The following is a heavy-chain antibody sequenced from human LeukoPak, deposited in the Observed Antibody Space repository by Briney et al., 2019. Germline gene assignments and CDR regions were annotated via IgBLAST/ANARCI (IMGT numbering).Heavy chain of an antibody. CDR2: IYYSGST. D-gene: IGHD3-22*01. J-gene: IGHJ5*02. V-gene: IGHV4-59*01. CDR3: AGVGYYDSSGYQVFDP. CDR1: GGSISSYY. Sequence: SETLSLTCTVSGGSISSYYWSWIRQPPGKGLEWIGYIYYSGSTNYNPSLKSRVTISVDTSKNQFSLKLSSVTAADTAVYYCAGVGYYDSSGYQVFDPWGQGTLVTVSS.